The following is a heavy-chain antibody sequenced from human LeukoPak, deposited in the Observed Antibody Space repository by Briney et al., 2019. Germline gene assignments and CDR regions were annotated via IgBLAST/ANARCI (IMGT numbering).Heavy chain of an antibody. CDR3: ARSLIGYFDL. CDR1: GGSISSGGYS. D-gene: IGHD2/OR15-2a*01. J-gene: IGHJ2*01. V-gene: IGHV4-30-2*01. CDR2: IYHSGST. Sequence: SETLSLTCAVSGGSISSGGYSWSWIRQPPGKGLEWIGYIYHSGSTYYNPSLKSRVTISVDRSKNQFSLKLSSVTAADMAVYYCARSLIGYFDLWGRGTLVTVSS.